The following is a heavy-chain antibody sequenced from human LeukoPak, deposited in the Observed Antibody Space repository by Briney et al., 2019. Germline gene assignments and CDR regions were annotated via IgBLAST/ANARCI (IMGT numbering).Heavy chain of an antibody. CDR3: ASNRREGGLAGAGLDAFDI. V-gene: IGHV3-23*01. J-gene: IGHJ3*02. D-gene: IGHD6-19*01. Sequence: PGGSLRLSCAASGFTFSSYAMSWVRQVPGKGLEWVSAISGSGGSTYYADSVKGRFTISRDNSKTTLYLQMNSLRAEDTAVYYCASNRREGGLAGAGLDAFDIWGQGTMVTVSS. CDR2: ISGSGGST. CDR1: GFTFSSYA.